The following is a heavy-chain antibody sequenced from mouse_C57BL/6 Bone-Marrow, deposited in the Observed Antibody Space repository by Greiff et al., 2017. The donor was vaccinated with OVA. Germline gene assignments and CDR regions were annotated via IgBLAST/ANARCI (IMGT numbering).Heavy chain of an antibody. J-gene: IGHJ4*01. D-gene: IGHD2-3*01. CDR3: TRDGYYAMDY. Sequence: VQLKESGEGLVTPGGSLKLSCAASGFTFSSYAMSWVRQTPEKRLEWVAYISRGGDYIYYADTVKGRFPISRDNARNTLYLQMSSLKSEDTAMYYCTRDGYYAMDYWGQGTSVTVSS. V-gene: IGHV5-9-1*02. CDR2: ISRGGDYI. CDR1: GFTFSSYA.